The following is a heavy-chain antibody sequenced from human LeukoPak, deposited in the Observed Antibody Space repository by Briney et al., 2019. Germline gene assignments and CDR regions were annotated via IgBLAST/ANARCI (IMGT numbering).Heavy chain of an antibody. Sequence: ASVKVSCKASGYTFTSYDINWVRQATGQGLEWMGWMNPNSGNTGYAQKFQGRVTITRNTSISTAYMGLSSLRSEDTAVYYCAREMVRGIRWLDNWGQGTLVTVSS. CDR3: AREMVRGIRWLDN. D-gene: IGHD3-10*01. CDR1: GYTFTSYD. CDR2: MNPNSGNT. V-gene: IGHV1-8*03. J-gene: IGHJ4*02.